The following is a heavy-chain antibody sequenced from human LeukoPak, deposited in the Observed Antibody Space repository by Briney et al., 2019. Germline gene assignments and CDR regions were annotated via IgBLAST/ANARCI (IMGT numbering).Heavy chain of an antibody. D-gene: IGHD6-19*01. CDR1: GFTVSSNY. V-gene: IGHV3-66*01. Sequence: PGGSLRLSCAASGFTVSSNYMSWVRQAPGKGLEWVSVIYSGGSTYYADSVKGRFTISRDNSKNTLYLQMNSLRAEDTAVYYCASGYSSGWYVNFFDYWGQGTLVTVSS. J-gene: IGHJ4*02. CDR3: ASGYSSGWYVNFFDY. CDR2: IYSGGST.